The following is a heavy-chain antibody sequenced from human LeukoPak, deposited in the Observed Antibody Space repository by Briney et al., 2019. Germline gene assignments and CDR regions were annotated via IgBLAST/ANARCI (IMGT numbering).Heavy chain of an antibody. CDR2: ISYDGSNK. CDR1: GFTFSSYG. V-gene: IGHV3-30*18. D-gene: IGHD6-19*01. J-gene: IGHJ4*02. CDR3: AKDGSGWYVLDY. Sequence: PGGSLRLSCAASGFTFSSYGMHWVRQAPGKGLEWVAVISYDGSNKYYADSVKGRFTISRDNSKSTLYLQMNSLRAEDTAVYYCAKDGSGWYVLDYWGQGTLVTVSS.